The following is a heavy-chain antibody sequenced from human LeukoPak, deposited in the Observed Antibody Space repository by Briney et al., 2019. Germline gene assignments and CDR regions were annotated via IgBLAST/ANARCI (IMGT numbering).Heavy chain of an antibody. J-gene: IGHJ6*03. Sequence: GASVKVSCKTSGYTFTTYGIDWVRQAPGQRLEWMGWINTYNGHTEYAQKVWHRVTMTTDTSTSTAYMELTSLRSDDTAVYYCAREVAARLGSWGNYYYYMDVWGKGTTVTVSS. CDR1: GYTFTTYG. D-gene: IGHD6-6*01. CDR2: INTYNGHT. CDR3: AREVAARLGSWGNYYYYMDV. V-gene: IGHV1-18*04.